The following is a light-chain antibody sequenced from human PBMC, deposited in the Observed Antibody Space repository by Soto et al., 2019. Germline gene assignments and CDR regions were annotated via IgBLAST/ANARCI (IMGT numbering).Light chain of an antibody. Sequence: QSVLTQPPSASGSPGQSVTISCTGTSSDVGGYNYVSWYQQHPGKGPKLMIYEVTKRPSGVPDRFSGSKSGSTASLTVSRPQAEDEAHYYCSAYGGSNDFVVFGGGTKVTVL. CDR2: EVT. CDR3: SAYGGSNDFVV. CDR1: SSDVGGYNY. V-gene: IGLV2-8*01. J-gene: IGLJ2*01.